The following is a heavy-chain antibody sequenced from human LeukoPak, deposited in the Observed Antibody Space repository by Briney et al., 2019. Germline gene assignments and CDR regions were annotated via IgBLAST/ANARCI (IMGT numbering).Heavy chain of an antibody. CDR2: IYPGDSDT. CDR1: GYSFTSYW. D-gene: IGHD3-10*01. V-gene: IGHV5-51*01. CDR3: ARITMVRGVIRKLDY. Sequence: GESLETSCKGSGYSFTSYWIGWARQMPGKGLEWMGIIYPGDSDTRYSPSFQGQVTISADKSISTAYLQWSSLKASDTAMYYCARITMVRGVIRKLDYWGQGTLVTVSS. J-gene: IGHJ4*02.